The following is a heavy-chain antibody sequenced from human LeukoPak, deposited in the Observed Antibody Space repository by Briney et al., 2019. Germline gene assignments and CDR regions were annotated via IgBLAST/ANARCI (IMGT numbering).Heavy chain of an antibody. V-gene: IGHV4-4*02. CDR1: GASISSSNL. D-gene: IGHD3-16*02. CDR2: IYPSGST. CDR3: ARGQGLKYVWGSYRYLYYFDY. J-gene: IGHJ4*02. Sequence: PSGTLSLTCAVSGASISSSNLWSWVRQPPGKGLEWIGEIYPSGSTNYNPSLKSRVTISVDTSKNQFSLKLSSVTAADTAVYYCARGQGLKYVWGSYRYLYYFDYWGQGTLVTVSS.